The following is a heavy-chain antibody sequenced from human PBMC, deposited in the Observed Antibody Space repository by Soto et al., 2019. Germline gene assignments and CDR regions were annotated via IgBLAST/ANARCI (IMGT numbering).Heavy chain of an antibody. CDR2: IFYSGNT. CDR3: ARDRSYSTSRYDAFDI. Sequence: QVQLQESGPGLVKPSETLSLTCTVSGGSISSYYWSWIRQPPGGGLEWIGYIFYSGNTDYNPSLKSRVTISLDTSKNQFSLRLSSVTAADTAVYYCARDRSYSTSRYDAFDIWGQGTMVTVSS. J-gene: IGHJ3*02. V-gene: IGHV4-59*01. CDR1: GGSISSYY. D-gene: IGHD6-6*01.